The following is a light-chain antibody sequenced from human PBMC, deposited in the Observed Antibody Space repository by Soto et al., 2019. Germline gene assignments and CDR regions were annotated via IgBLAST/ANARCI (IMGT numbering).Light chain of an antibody. Sequence: QSALTQPASVSGSLGQSITISCTGTSSDVGNCNYVSWYQQHPDKAPKLMIFDVSNRPSGISNRFSGSKSGNTASLTISGLQAEDEADYFCSSYTSTSNVIFGGGTKLTVL. V-gene: IGLV2-14*01. CDR2: DVS. J-gene: IGLJ2*01. CDR1: SSDVGNCNY. CDR3: SSYTSTSNVI.